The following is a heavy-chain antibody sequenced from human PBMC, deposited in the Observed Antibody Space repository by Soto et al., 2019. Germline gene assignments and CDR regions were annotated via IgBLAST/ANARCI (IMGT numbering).Heavy chain of an antibody. D-gene: IGHD2-2*01. CDR2: ISAYNGNT. CDR1: GYTFTSYG. CDR3: ARAVRISSFVPAAIPLGY. J-gene: IGHJ4*02. Sequence: QVQLVQSGAEVKKPGASVKVSCKASGYTFTSYGISWVRQAPGQGLEWMGWISAYNGNTNYAQKLQGRVTMTTDTTTSTDYMELRSLRSDDTAVYYCARAVRISSFVPAAIPLGYWGQGTLVTVSS. V-gene: IGHV1-18*04.